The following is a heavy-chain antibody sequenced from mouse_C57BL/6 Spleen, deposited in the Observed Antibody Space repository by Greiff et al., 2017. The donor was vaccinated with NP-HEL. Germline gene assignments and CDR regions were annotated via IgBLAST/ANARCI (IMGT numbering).Heavy chain of an antibody. CDR2: IYPRSGNT. D-gene: IGHD1-1*01. V-gene: IGHV1-81*01. Sequence: QVQLQQSGAELARPGASVKLSCKASGYTFTSYGISWVKQRTGQGLEWIGEIYPRSGNTYYNEKFKGKATLTADKSSSTAYMELRSLTSEDSAVYFCAREKDYYGSSRNWYFDVWGTGTTVTVSS. J-gene: IGHJ1*03. CDR3: AREKDYYGSSRNWYFDV. CDR1: GYTFTSYG.